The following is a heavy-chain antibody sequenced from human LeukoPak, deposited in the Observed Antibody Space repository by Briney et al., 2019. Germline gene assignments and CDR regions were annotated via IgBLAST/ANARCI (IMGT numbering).Heavy chain of an antibody. J-gene: IGHJ4*02. D-gene: IGHD2-2*02. V-gene: IGHV3-30*01. Sequence: PGGSLRLSCAASGLTFSSYAMHWVRQAPGKGLEWVAVISYDGSNKYYADSVKGRFTISRDNSKNTLYLQMNSLRGEDTAVYYCARASAAIAPIAGLPGDYWGQGTLVTVSS. CDR2: ISYDGSNK. CDR1: GLTFSSYA. CDR3: ARASAAIAPIAGLPGDY.